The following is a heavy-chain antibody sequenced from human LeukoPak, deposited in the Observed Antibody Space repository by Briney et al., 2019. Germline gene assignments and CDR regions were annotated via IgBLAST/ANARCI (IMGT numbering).Heavy chain of an antibody. J-gene: IGHJ4*02. D-gene: IGHD2-15*01. V-gene: IGHV1-46*01. CDR3: ARRYCSGGSCYYLDY. CDR2: INPSGGST. CDR1: GYTFTSYY. Sequence: GASVKVSCKASGYTFTSYYMHWVRQAPAQGLEWMGIINPSGGSTSYAQRFQGRVTMTRDTSTSTVYMELSSLRSEDTAVYYCARRYCSGGSCYYLDYWGQGTLVTVSS.